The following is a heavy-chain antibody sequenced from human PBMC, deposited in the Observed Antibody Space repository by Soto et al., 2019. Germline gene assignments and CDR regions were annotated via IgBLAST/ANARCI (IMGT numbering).Heavy chain of an antibody. Sequence: GESLKISCKGSGYNFANYWIGWVRQMPGKGLEWMGMIFPGDSDTKNSPSLQGQITMSVDKSDSSAYLQWRSLKASDTAMYYCAAAYTTSPDAFDIWGQGTMVTVSS. V-gene: IGHV5-51*01. CDR3: AAAYTTSPDAFDI. CDR1: GYNFANYW. J-gene: IGHJ3*02. CDR2: IFPGDSDT. D-gene: IGHD1-1*01.